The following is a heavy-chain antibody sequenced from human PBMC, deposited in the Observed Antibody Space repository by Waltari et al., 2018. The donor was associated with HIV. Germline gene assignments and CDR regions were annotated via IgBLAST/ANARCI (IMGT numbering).Heavy chain of an antibody. J-gene: IGHJ4*02. D-gene: IGHD3-3*01. Sequence: QVQLVQSGAEVKKPGASVKVSCKASGYTFTTYYIHWVRQAPVQGLEWMGVINPSGGRTTYAQKFQGRVTMTRDTSTSTVYMEMSSLRSEDTAVYYCARWTGDFCFDYWGQGTLVTVSS. CDR1: GYTFTTYY. CDR3: ARWTGDFCFDY. CDR2: INPSGGRT. V-gene: IGHV1-46*01.